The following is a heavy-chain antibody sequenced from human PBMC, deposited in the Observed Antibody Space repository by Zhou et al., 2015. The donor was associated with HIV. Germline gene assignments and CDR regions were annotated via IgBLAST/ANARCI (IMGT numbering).Heavy chain of an antibody. D-gene: IGHD3-16*01. CDR2: IIPIIGVT. CDR1: GDTFSSYA. J-gene: IGHJ2*01. V-gene: IGHV1-69*09. Sequence: QVQLVQSGAEVKKPGSSVKVSCKASGDTFSSYAISWVRQAPGQGLEWVGRIIPIIGVTDYAQKFQDRVTITADTATSTASMELSRLKSDDTAVFFCVKETLDGNRWGPDRERGRWHFDLWGRGTLVTVS. CDR3: VKETLDGNRWGPDRERGRWHFDL.